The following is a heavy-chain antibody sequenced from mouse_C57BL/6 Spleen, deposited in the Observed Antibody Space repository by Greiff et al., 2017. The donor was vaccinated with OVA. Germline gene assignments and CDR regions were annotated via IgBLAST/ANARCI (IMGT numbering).Heavy chain of an antibody. CDR3: ARHDGYYPFAY. J-gene: IGHJ3*01. CDR2: ISSGGSYT. V-gene: IGHV5-6*01. CDR1: GFTFSSYG. D-gene: IGHD2-3*01. Sequence: DVHLVESGGDLVKPGGSLKLSCAASGFTFSSYGMSWVRQTPDKRLEWVATISSGGSYTYYPDSVKGRFTISRDNAKNTLYLQMSSLKSEDTAMYYCARHDGYYPFAYWGQGTLVTVSA.